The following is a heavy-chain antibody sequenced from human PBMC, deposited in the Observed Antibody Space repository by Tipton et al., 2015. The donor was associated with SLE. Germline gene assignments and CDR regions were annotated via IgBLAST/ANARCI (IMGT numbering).Heavy chain of an antibody. Sequence: TLSLTCAVSGGSISSGGYSWSWIRQPPGKGLEWIGYIYHSGSTYYNPSLKSRVTISVDRSKNQFSLKLSSVTAADTAVYHCARLGSRAANIGYWGQGTQVTVSS. CDR3: ARLGSRAANIGY. J-gene: IGHJ4*02. V-gene: IGHV4-30-2*01. CDR2: IYHSGST. D-gene: IGHD6-6*01. CDR1: GGSISSGGYS.